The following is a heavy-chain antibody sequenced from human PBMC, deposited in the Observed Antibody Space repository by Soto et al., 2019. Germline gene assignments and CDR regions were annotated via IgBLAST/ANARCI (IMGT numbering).Heavy chain of an antibody. J-gene: IGHJ5*02. CDR1: GGSISSGGYY. CDR2: IYYSGST. Sequence: PSETLSLTCTVSGGSISSGGYYWSWTRQHPGRGLEWIGYIYYSGSTYYNPSLKSRVTISVDTSKNQFSLKLSSVTAADTAVYYCARERCSSTSCYEYNWFDPWGQGTLVTVS. V-gene: IGHV4-31*03. D-gene: IGHD2-2*01. CDR3: ARERCSSTSCYEYNWFDP.